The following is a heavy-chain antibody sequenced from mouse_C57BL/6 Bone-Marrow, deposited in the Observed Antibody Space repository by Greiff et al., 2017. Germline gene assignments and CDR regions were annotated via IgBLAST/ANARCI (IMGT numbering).Heavy chain of an antibody. CDR3: AREMITQYYFDY. J-gene: IGHJ2*01. D-gene: IGHD2-4*01. CDR1: GYTFTSYG. CDR2: IYPRSGNT. Sequence: VQLKESGAELARPGASVKLSCKASGYTFTSYGISWVKQRPGQGLEWIGEIYPRSGNTYYNEKFKGKATLTADKSSSTAYMELRSLTSEDSAVYFCAREMITQYYFDYWGQGTTLTVSS. V-gene: IGHV1-81*01.